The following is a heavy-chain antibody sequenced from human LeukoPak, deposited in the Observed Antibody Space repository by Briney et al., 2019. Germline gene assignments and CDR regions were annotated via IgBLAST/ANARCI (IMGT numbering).Heavy chain of an antibody. CDR3: ARQAPRYSGYDRLLHFDP. J-gene: IGHJ5*02. D-gene: IGHD5-12*01. CDR1: GGSISSSTYY. V-gene: IGHV4-39*01. CDR2: IYYSGST. Sequence: SETLSLTCTVSGGSISSSTYYWGWIRQPPGKGLEWIGSIYYSGSTYYNPSLKGRGTISVDTSKNQFSLKVSSVTAADTAVYYCARQAPRYSGYDRLLHFDPWGQGTLVTVSS.